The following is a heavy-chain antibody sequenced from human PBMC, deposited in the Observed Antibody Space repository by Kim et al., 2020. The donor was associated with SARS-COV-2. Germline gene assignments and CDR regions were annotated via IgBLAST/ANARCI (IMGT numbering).Heavy chain of an antibody. J-gene: IGHJ4*02. CDR2: ISAYNGNT. V-gene: IGHV1-18*04. D-gene: IGHD3-9*01. CDR1: GYTFTSYG. Sequence: ASVKVSCKASGYTFTSYGISWVRQAPGQGLEWMGWISAYNGNTNYAQKLQGRVTMTTDTSTSTAYMELRSLRSDDTAVYYCARAPRYFDWLLELDYWGQGTLVIVSS. CDR3: ARAPRYFDWLLELDY.